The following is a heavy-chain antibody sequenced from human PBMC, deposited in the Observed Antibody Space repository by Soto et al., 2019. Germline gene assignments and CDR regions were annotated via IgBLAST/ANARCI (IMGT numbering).Heavy chain of an antibody. J-gene: IGHJ4*02. CDR2: IAGSGGGT. CDR1: AFTLSNYA. V-gene: IGHV3-23*01. Sequence: GGSLRLSCTPSAFTLSNYAMSWVRQAPGKGLEWVSAIAGSGGGTFYADSVKGRFTISRDNSKNTLYLQMNSLRVEDTAIYYCICRSSSVPSVCYWGQGTLVTVSS. D-gene: IGHD6-6*01. CDR3: ICRSSSVPSVCY.